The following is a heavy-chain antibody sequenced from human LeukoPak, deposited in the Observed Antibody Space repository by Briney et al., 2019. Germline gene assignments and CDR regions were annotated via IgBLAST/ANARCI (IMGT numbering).Heavy chain of an antibody. D-gene: IGHD4-17*01. Sequence: KSGGSLRLSCAASGFTFSSYAMSWVRQAPGKGREWVSAISGSGGSTYYADSVKGRFTISRDNSKNTLYLQMNSLRAEDTAVYYCAKLMTTVTTSAFDIWGQGTMVTVSS. V-gene: IGHV3-23*01. CDR3: AKLMTTVTTSAFDI. J-gene: IGHJ3*02. CDR2: ISGSGGST. CDR1: GFTFSSYA.